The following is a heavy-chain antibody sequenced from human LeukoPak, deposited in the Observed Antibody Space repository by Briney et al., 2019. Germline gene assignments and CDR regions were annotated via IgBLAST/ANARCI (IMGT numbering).Heavy chain of an antibody. D-gene: IGHD1-26*01. Sequence: GESLKISCKASGYSFSTYWIGWVRQMPGKGLEWMGIIYPDDSDIRYNPSFQGQVTISADKSISTAYLQWSSLKASDTAMYYCARHEDSGSYWSEYYFDYWGQGTLVTVSS. CDR1: GYSFSTYW. V-gene: IGHV5-51*01. CDR3: ARHEDSGSYWSEYYFDY. J-gene: IGHJ4*02. CDR2: IYPDDSDI.